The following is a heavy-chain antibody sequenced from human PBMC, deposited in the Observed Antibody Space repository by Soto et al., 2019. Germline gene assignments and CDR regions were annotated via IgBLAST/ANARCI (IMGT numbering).Heavy chain of an antibody. CDR2: IYWNDDK. Sequence: SGPTLVNPAQTLTLTCTFSGFSLSTSGVGVGWIRQPPGKALEWLALIYWNDDKRYSPSLKSRLTITKDTSKNQVVLTMTNMDPVGTATYYCAHFNDSSIGVDYWGQGTLVTSPQ. CDR1: GFSLSTSGVG. V-gene: IGHV2-5*01. D-gene: IGHD3-22*01. J-gene: IGHJ4*02. CDR3: AHFNDSSIGVDY.